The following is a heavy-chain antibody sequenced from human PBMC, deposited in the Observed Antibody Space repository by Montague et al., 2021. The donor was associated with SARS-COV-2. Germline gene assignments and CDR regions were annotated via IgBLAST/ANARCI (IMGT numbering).Heavy chain of an antibody. D-gene: IGHD3-10*01. V-gene: IGHV4-34*01. Sequence: SETLSLTCAVHGTSFSGYYWNWTRQPPGKGLEWIGEINHGGSTKYSPSLKSRLTISADTSKNQFSLKLTSVAAADTAVYYCARLRDGVVPSPILGVGPYYSYYYMDXWGRGTTVTVSS. J-gene: IGHJ6*03. CDR1: GTSFSGYY. CDR3: ARLRDGVVPSPILGVGPYYSYYYMDX. CDR2: INHGGST.